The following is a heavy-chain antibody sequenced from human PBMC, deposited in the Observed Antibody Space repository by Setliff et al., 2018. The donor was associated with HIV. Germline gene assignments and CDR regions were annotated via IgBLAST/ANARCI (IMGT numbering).Heavy chain of an antibody. D-gene: IGHD3-10*01. CDR2: INPSETT. CDR1: GETFNNFY. CDR3: ARGGGITWRSYSFDY. V-gene: IGHV4-34*01. Sequence: SETLSLTCAVYGETFNNFYWSWIRQAPGKGLEWIGEINPSETTNNNPSLKSRVTMSVDTSKKQFSLKLSSVPAADTAVYYCARGGGITWRSYSFDYWGQGSLVTVSS. J-gene: IGHJ4*02.